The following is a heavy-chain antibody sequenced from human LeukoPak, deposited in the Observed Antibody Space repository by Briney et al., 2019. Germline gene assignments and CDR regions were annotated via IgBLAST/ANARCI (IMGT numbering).Heavy chain of an antibody. J-gene: IGHJ3*02. CDR2: IYYSGST. CDR1: GGSISSGGYY. D-gene: IGHD3-3*01. V-gene: IGHV4-31*03. CDR3: ARDRSRFPHAFDI. Sequence: SETLSLTCTVPGGSISSGGYYWSWIRQHPGKGLEWIGYIYYSGSTYYNPSLKSRVTISVDTSKNQFSLKLSSVTAADTAVYYCARDRSRFPHAFDIWGQGTMVTVSS.